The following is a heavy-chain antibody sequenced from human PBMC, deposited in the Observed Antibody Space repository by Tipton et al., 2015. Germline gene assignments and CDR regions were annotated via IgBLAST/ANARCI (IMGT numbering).Heavy chain of an antibody. CDR2: VYYTGST. Sequence: TLSLTCTVSGGSVSSASYYWSWIRQPPGKGLEWIAYVYYTGSTNYNASLKSRATTSIDTSKDQFSLKLSSVTAADTAVYYCARERDSINRGLDYWGQGTLVTVSS. D-gene: IGHD3-22*01. CDR3: ARERDSINRGLDY. V-gene: IGHV4-61*01. CDR1: GGSVSSASYY. J-gene: IGHJ4*02.